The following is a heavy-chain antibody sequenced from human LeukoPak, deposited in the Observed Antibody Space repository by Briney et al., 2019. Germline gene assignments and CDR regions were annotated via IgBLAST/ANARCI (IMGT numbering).Heavy chain of an antibody. Sequence: ASVKVSCKASGYTFTSYYMHCVRQAPGQGLEWMGIINPSGGSTSYAQKFQGRVTMTRDMSTSTVYMALSSMRSEDTAVYYCARDMAARDDYWGQGTLVTVSS. V-gene: IGHV1-46*01. J-gene: IGHJ4*02. CDR3: ARDMAARDDY. CDR1: GYTFTSYY. D-gene: IGHD3-10*01. CDR2: INPSGGST.